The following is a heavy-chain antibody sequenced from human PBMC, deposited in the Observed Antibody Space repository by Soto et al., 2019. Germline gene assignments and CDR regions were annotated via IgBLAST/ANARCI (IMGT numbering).Heavy chain of an antibody. D-gene: IGHD3-10*01. V-gene: IGHV4-61*01. CDR2: IYNSGST. J-gene: IGHJ6*02. Sequence: ETLSTTSTVSCGSVRSGNNYWSWVRQPPGNGLDLVGNIYNSGSTDYNITLKSRLTIAVDPSKNQFSLKLTSVSAADTGAHYCARAHTYSYNSGTNYYYLYAMNVWGHGTTVT. CDR3: ARAHTYSYNSGTNYYYLYAMNV. CDR1: CGSVRSGNNY.